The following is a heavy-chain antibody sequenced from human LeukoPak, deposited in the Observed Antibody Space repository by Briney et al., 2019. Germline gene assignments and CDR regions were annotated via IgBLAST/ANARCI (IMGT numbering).Heavy chain of an antibody. CDR3: ARRITMVRGVKYYYYMDV. D-gene: IGHD3-10*01. J-gene: IGHJ6*03. V-gene: IGHV4-34*01. Sequence: SETLSLTCAVYGGSFSGYYWSWIRQPPGKGLEWIGEINHSGSTNYNPSRKSRVTISVDTSKNQFSLKLSSVTAADTAVYYCARRITMVRGVKYYYYMDVWGKGTTVTVSS. CDR2: INHSGST. CDR1: GGSFSGYY.